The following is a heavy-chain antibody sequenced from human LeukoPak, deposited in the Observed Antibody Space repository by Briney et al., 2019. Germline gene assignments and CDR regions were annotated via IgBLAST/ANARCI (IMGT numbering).Heavy chain of an antibody. D-gene: IGHD5-18*01. CDR2: INHSGST. V-gene: IGHV4-34*01. J-gene: IGHJ6*03. Sequence: SETLSLTCAVYGGPFSGYYWSWIRQPPGKGLEWIGEINHSGSTNYNPSLKSRVTISVDTSKNQFSLKLSSVTAADTAVYYCARERGIRGYSYGSTGGYMDVWGKGTTVTVSS. CDR3: ARERGIRGYSYGSTGGYMDV. CDR1: GGPFSGYY.